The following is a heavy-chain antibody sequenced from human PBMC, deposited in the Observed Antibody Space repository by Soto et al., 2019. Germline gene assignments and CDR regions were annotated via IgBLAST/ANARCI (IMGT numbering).Heavy chain of an antibody. CDR3: ARGCSGGSCLPPDY. V-gene: IGHV4-61*01. CDR2: IYYSGST. D-gene: IGHD2-15*01. J-gene: IGHJ4*02. CDR1: GGSVSSCSYY. Sequence: SETLSLTCTVSGGSVSSCSYYWSWIRQPPGKGLEWIGYIYYSGSTNYNPSLKSRVTISVDTSKNQFSLKLSSVTAADTAVYYCARGCSGGSCLPPDYWGQGTLVTVSS.